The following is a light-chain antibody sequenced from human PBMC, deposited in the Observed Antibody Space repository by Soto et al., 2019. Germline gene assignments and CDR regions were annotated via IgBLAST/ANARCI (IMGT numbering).Light chain of an antibody. CDR2: AAS. Sequence: DIQMTQSPSSLSASVGDRVTITCRASQSISSYLNWYQQKPGKAPKLLIYAASSLQSGVPSRFSGSGSGTDFTLTISSLQPEDFATYYCQQSYSTQFNFGPGTKGDIK. CDR1: QSISSY. J-gene: IGKJ3*01. V-gene: IGKV1-39*01. CDR3: QQSYSTQFN.